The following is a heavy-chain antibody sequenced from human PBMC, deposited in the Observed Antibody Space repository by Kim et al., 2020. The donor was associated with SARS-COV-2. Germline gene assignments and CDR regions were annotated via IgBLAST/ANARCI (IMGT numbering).Heavy chain of an antibody. Sequence: GGSLRLSCTASGFKFGDFSMSWIRQAPGKGLESLSYISPSGHDINYADSVKGRFTISRDNAKNSLYLQMDSLRDEDTAVYYCSRDPRPLDYWGQGTLVTVSS. CDR1: GFKFGDFS. V-gene: IGHV3-11*01. CDR2: ISPSGHDI. CDR3: SRDPRPLDY. J-gene: IGHJ4*02.